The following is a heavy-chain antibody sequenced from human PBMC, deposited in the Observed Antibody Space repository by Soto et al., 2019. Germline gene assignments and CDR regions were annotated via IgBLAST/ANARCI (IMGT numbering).Heavy chain of an antibody. J-gene: IGHJ4*02. CDR3: ARDFAYFDS. CDR2: VYHTGRT. Sequence: SETLYLTCTVSGGSFKSGSYSWSWIRQPPGKGLEWIGYVYHTGRTSYTPSLKSRVSISMDTSNNQFSLNLDSVPAADTAVYFWARDFAYFDSWGQGTLVTVSS. CDR1: GGSFKSGSYS. V-gene: IGHV4-61*01. D-gene: IGHD3-3*01.